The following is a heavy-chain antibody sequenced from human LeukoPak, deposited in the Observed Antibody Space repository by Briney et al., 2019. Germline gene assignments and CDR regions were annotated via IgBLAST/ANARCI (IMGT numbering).Heavy chain of an antibody. V-gene: IGHV1-2*02. Sequence: GASVKVSRKASGYTFTGYYMHWVRQAPGQGLEWMGWINPNSGGTNYARKFQGRVTMTRDTSISTAYMELSRLRSDDTAVYYCARGSDDFWSGYSPSYWGQGTLVTVSS. CDR1: GYTFTGYY. CDR2: INPNSGGT. CDR3: ARGSDDFWSGYSPSY. J-gene: IGHJ4*02. D-gene: IGHD3-3*01.